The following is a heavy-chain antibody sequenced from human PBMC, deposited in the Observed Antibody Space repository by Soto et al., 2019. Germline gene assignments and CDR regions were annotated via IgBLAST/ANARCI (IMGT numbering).Heavy chain of an antibody. J-gene: IGHJ2*01. CDR1: GGSFSGYY. CDR2: INHSGST. D-gene: IGHD2-21*02. Sequence: QVQLQQWGAGLLKPSETLSVTCAVYGGSFSGYYWSWIRQPPGKGLEWIGEINHSGSTNYNPSLKSRVTISVDTSKNQFSLKLSSVTAADTAVYYCASVECGGGDCYDWYFDLWGRGTLVTVSS. CDR3: ASVECGGGDCYDWYFDL. V-gene: IGHV4-34*01.